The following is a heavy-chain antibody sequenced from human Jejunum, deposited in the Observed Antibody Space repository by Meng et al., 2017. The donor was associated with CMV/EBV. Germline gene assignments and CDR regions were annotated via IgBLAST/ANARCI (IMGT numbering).Heavy chain of an antibody. CDR3: AREGPSETRDRLLFS. V-gene: IGHV3-7*01. J-gene: IGHJ5*02. CDR2: IRQDGSEK. D-gene: IGHD1-7*01. CDR1: GFTVSEYW. Sequence: GFTVSEYWMSWVRQAPGKGLEWVANIRQDGSEKNYVDSARGRFTISRDNAKNSLYLQMNTLRAEDTALYYCAREGPSETRDRLLFSWGQGTLVTVSS.